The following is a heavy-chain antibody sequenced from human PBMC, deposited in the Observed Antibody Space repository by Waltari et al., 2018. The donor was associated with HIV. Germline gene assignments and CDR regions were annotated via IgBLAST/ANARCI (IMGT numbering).Heavy chain of an antibody. CDR2: IYSGVST. CDR1: GFTVSSNY. V-gene: IGHV3-66*02. J-gene: IGHJ5*02. Sequence: EVQLVESGGGLVQPGGSLRLSCAASGFTVSSNYMSWVRQAPGKGLEWVSVIYSGVSTYYADSVKGRFTISRDNSKNTLYLQMNSLRAEDTAVYYCARGIIAAAGNWFDPWGQGTLVTVSS. CDR3: ARGIIAAAGNWFDP. D-gene: IGHD6-13*01.